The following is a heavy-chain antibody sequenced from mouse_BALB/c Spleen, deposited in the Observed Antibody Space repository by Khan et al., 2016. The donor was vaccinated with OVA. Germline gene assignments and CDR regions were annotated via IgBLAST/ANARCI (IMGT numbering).Heavy chain of an antibody. D-gene: IGHD2-2*01. CDR3: ARSLVDYYAMDY. J-gene: IGHJ4*01. V-gene: IGHV5-9-3*01. Sequence: EVELVESGGGVVQPGGSLKLSCSASGFTFSSYAMSWVRPTPEKRLEWVATISSGGNYTFYPDSVTGRFTLSRARAKNTLYLQMSSLRSDDMAMYYCARSLVDYYAMDYWGQGTSVTVSS. CDR1: GFTFSSYA. CDR2: ISSGGNYT.